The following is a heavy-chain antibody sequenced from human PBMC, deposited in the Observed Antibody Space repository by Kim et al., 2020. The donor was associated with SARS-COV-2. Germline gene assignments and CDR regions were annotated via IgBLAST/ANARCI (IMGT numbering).Heavy chain of an antibody. Sequence: GGSLRLSCAASGFTFNDHNMDWVRHAPGKGLEWVARISEEANSYSNEYAVSVRGSFSISNDDSKLSLYLKRISPKNEDSSDYHSISTFTTFRLRGPGTL. V-gene: IGHV3-72*01. CDR1: GFTFNDHN. D-gene: IGHD1-1*01. CDR3: ISTFTTFRL. CDR2: ISEEANSYSN. J-gene: IGHJ1*01.